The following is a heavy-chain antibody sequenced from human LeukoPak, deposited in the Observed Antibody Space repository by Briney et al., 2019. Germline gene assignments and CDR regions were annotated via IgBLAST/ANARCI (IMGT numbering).Heavy chain of an antibody. V-gene: IGHV4-61*02. CDR2: IYTTGSS. D-gene: IGHD3-10*01. CDR3: ARVSPSGVWDV. Sequence: PSQTLSLTCTVSGGSISGINYSWTWIRQPAGKGLEWIGRIYTTGSSNYNPSLKSRVTISVDTSNNQFSLKLSSVTAADTAVYYCARVSPSGVWDVWGQGTTVTVSS. J-gene: IGHJ6*02. CDR1: GGSISGINYS.